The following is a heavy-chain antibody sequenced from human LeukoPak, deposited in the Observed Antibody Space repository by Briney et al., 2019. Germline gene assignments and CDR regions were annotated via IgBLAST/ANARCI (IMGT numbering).Heavy chain of an antibody. CDR1: GFTFSSYG. D-gene: IGHD6-13*01. CDR3: ARGSIDSSSWPAREFDP. CDR2: IWYDGSNK. Sequence: GRSLRLSCAASGFTFSSYGMHWVRQAPGKGLEWVAVIWYDGSNKYYADSVKGRFTISRDNSKNTLYLQMNSLRAEDTAVYYCARGSIDSSSWPAREFDPWGQGTLVTVSS. V-gene: IGHV3-33*01. J-gene: IGHJ5*02.